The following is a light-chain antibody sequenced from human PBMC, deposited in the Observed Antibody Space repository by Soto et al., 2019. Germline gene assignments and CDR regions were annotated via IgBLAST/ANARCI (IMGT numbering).Light chain of an antibody. J-gene: IGLJ1*01. CDR3: QSYDSSLRGSV. CDR1: RSNIGSTSD. V-gene: IGLV1-40*01. Sequence: QSVLTQPPAVSGAPGQRVTISCTGGRSNIGSTSDVHWYQHLPGTAPKLLIYGNNNRPSGVPDRFSGSKSGTSASLAIAGLQAEDEADYYCQSYDSSLRGSVFGTGTKLTVL. CDR2: GNN.